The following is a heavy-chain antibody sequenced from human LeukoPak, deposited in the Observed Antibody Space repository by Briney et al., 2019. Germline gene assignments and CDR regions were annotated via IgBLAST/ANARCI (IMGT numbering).Heavy chain of an antibody. J-gene: IGHJ6*02. CDR1: GGSFSGYY. Sequence: SETLSLTCAVYGGSFSGYYWSWIRQPPGKGLEWIGEINHSGSTNYNPSLKSRVTISVDTSKNQFSLKLSSVTAADTAVYYCARGYYYYGMDVWGQGTTVTVSS. CDR3: ARGYYYYGMDV. V-gene: IGHV4-34*01. CDR2: INHSGST.